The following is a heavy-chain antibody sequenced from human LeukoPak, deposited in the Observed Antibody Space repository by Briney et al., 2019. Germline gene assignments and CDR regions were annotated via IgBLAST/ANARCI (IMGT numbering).Heavy chain of an antibody. D-gene: IGHD1-26*01. V-gene: IGHV4-59*08. CDR3: ASAGDQGSWTN. CDR2: IYYSGST. CDR1: GGSISSYY. Sequence: SEALSLTCTVSGGSISSYYWSWIRQPPGKGLEWIGYIYYSGSTNYNPSLKSRVTISVDTSKNQFSLKLSSVTAADTAVYYCASAGDQGSWTNWGQGTLVTVSS. J-gene: IGHJ4*02.